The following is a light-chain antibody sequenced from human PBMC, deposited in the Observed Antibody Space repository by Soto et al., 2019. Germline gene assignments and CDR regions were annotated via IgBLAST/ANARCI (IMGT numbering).Light chain of an antibody. Sequence: QSALTQPAAVSGSPGESITISCTGTTSDIGTYNYVSWFQQYSGKAPKLLIYEVNNRPSGVSNRFSVSKSGNSASLTISGLQAEDEADDYCNSMTISSTSRYVFGTGTKLTVL. J-gene: IGLJ1*01. CDR2: EVN. V-gene: IGLV2-14*01. CDR1: TSDIGTYNY. CDR3: NSMTISSTSRYV.